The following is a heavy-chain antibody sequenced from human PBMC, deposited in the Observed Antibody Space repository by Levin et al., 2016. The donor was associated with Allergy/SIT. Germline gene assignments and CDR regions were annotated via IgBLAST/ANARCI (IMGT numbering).Heavy chain of an antibody. CDR3: ARVYSSGGSRPDYYYYYGMDV. J-gene: IGHJ6*02. V-gene: IGHV4-59*01. CDR2: IYYSGST. CDR1: GGSISSYY. D-gene: IGHD2-15*01. Sequence: TLSLTCTVSGGSISSYYWSWIRQPPGKGLEWIGYIYYSGSTNYNPSLKSRVTISVDTSKNQFSLKLSSVTAADTAVYYCARVYSSGGSRPDYYYYYGMDVWGQGTTVTVSS.